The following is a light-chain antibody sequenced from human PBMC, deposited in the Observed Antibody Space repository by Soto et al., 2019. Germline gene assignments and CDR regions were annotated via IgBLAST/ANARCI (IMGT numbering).Light chain of an antibody. CDR3: QSYDSSRSGYV. CDR2: EVS. V-gene: IGLV2-14*01. Sequence: QSVLTQPASVSGSPGQSITISCTGTSSDVGAYNFVSWYQQHPGKAPKLIFYEVSNRPPGLSDRFSGSKSGTTASLTISGLQAEDEADYYCQSYDSSRSGYVFGTGTKVTVL. CDR1: SSDVGAYNF. J-gene: IGLJ1*01.